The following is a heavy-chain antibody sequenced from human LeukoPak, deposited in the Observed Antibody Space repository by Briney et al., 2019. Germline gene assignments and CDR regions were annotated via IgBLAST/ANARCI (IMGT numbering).Heavy chain of an antibody. V-gene: IGHV4-59*01. J-gene: IGHJ4*02. CDR2: IYYSGSTNYT. D-gene: IGHD3-10*01. CDR1: GGSISSYY. Sequence: SETLSLTCTVSGGSISSYYRSWIRQPPGKGPEWIGYIYYSGSTNYTNYNPSLKSRVTISVDTSKNQVSLKLSSVTAADTAVYYCARGGNTLLWFGDDHNGFDYWGQGTLVTVSS. CDR3: ARGGNTLLWFGDDHNGFDY.